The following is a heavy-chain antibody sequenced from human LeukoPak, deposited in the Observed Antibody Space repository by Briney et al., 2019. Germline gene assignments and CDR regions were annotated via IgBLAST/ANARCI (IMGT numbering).Heavy chain of an antibody. Sequence: PSETLSLTCAVYGGSFSGDYWSWIPEPPGKGLEWIWEINHSGSTNYNPSPKSRVTISVDTSKNQFSLKLSSVTAADTAVYYCAREFGESGATTRRYGMHVWGQGTRVSVSS. D-gene: IGHD1-26*01. V-gene: IGHV4-34*01. J-gene: IGHJ6*02. CDR2: INHSGST. CDR3: AREFGESGATTRRYGMHV. CDR1: GGSFSGDY.